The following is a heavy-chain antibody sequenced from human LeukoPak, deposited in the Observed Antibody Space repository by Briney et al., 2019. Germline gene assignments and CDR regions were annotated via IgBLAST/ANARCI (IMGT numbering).Heavy chain of an antibody. CDR3: ARGIYGPYYFDY. J-gene: IGHJ4*01. CDR1: GFTVSRYY. V-gene: IGHV3-53*01. CDR2: IYSAGSA. D-gene: IGHD2/OR15-2a*01. Sequence: PGGSLRLSCAASGFTVSRYYMSWVRQAPGKGLEWVSTIYSAGSAYYADSVTGRFSISRDNSNNALYLHMNSLRAEDTAVYYCARGIYGPYYFDYWGQGTLVTVSS.